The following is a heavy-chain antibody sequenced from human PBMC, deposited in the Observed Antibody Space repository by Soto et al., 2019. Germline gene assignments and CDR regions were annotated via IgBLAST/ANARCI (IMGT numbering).Heavy chain of an antibody. V-gene: IGHV2-26*01. J-gene: IGHJ6*02. CDR3: ARTAVNYYGMDV. Sequence: QVTLKESGPVLVKSTETLTLTCTVSGVSLSSARVGVSWIRQPPGKALEWLSHIFSNDEKSYSTSLKSRLIISKDTSKNQVILTMTKVDPEDTATYYCARTAVNYYGMDVWGQGTTVTVSS. CDR2: IFSNDEK. CDR1: GVSLSSARVG.